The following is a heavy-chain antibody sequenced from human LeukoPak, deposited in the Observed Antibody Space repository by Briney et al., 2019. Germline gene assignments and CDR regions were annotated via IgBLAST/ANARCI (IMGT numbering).Heavy chain of an antibody. Sequence: GGSLRLSCAASGFTFSSYAMHWVRQAPGKGLEWVAVISYDGSNKYYADSVKGRFTISRDNSKNTLYLQMNSLRAEDTAVYYCARDHPASTDSSGSFSIDPWGQGTLVTVSS. CDR1: GFTFSSYA. CDR3: ARDHPASTDSSGSFSIDP. V-gene: IGHV3-30-3*01. D-gene: IGHD3-22*01. J-gene: IGHJ5*02. CDR2: ISYDGSNK.